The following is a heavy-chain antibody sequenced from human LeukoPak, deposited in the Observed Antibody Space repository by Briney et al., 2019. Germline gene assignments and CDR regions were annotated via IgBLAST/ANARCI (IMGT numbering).Heavy chain of an antibody. CDR3: ARVVRYGDCGY. Sequence: GGSLRLSCAASGFTFNTYTMNWVRQAPGKGLEWVSYISGSSGIIDYADSVKGRFTISRDNSKNTLYLQMNSLRAEDTAVYYCARVVRYGDCGYWGQGTLVTVSS. CDR2: ISGSSGII. J-gene: IGHJ4*02. D-gene: IGHD4-17*01. V-gene: IGHV3-48*01. CDR1: GFTFNTYT.